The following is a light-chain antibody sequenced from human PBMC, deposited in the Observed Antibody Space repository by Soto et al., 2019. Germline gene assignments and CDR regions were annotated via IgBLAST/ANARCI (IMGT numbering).Light chain of an antibody. CDR3: GLYTSSDTPYV. V-gene: IGLV2-14*01. CDR1: SSDVGAYDY. CDR2: VVT. Sequence: QSALTQPASVSGSPGQSITISCTGTSSDVGAYDYVSRFQQHPDKDPNLIISVVTNPPSGVSNRFSGSKSGNTASLTIAGLQPEDEAEYSCGLYTSSDTPYVFGTGTKLTVL. J-gene: IGLJ1*01.